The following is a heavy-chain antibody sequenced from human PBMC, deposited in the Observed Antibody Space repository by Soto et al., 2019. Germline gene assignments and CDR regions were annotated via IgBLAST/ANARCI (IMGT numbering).Heavy chain of an antibody. CDR2: IFSSGTT. V-gene: IGHV4-30-4*01. J-gene: IGHJ6*02. CDR3: ARVPSPFDFYYAMDV. D-gene: IGHD3-16*01. CDR1: GDSIGSGNKY. Sequence: QVQLRESGPGLVMPSQTLSLTCTVSGDSIGSGNKYWSWIRQAPGKGLEWIGYIFSSGTTYYNPSLKSRLTMSLDTSQNQFSRKLNSVTAADTAVYFCARVPSPFDFYYAMDVCGQGTTVTVSS.